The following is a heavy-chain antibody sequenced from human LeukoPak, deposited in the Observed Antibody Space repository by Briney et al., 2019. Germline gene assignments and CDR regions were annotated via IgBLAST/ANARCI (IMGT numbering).Heavy chain of an antibody. Sequence: SETLSLTCTVSGGSISSYYWSWIRQPPGKGLEWIGYIYYSGSTNYNPSLKSRVTISVDTSKNQFSLKLSSVTAADTAVYYCARHTVAEDYFDYWGQGTLVTVSS. V-gene: IGHV4-59*08. CDR3: ARHTVAEDYFDY. J-gene: IGHJ4*02. D-gene: IGHD6-19*01. CDR2: IYYSGST. CDR1: GGSISSYY.